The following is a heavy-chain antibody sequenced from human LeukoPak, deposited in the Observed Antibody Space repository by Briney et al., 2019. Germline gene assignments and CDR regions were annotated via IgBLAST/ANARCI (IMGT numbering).Heavy chain of an antibody. V-gene: IGHV3-30*03. J-gene: IGHJ3*02. CDR1: RFTFSSYG. CDR2: ISYDGSNK. CDR3: ATSLLGSYWDAFDI. D-gene: IGHD1-26*01. Sequence: GRSLRLSCAASRFTFSSYGMHWVRQAPGKGLEWVAVISYDGSNKYYADSVKGRFTISRDNSKNTLYLQMNSLRAEDTAVYYCATSLLGSYWDAFDIWGQGTMVTVSS.